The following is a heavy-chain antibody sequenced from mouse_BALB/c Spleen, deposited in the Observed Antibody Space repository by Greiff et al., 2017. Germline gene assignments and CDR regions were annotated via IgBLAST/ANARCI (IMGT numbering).Heavy chain of an antibody. CDR2: ISDGGSYT. V-gene: IGHV5-4*02. D-gene: IGHD2-1*01. CDR3: ARGYYGNWDYAMDY. CDR1: GFTFSDYY. Sequence: EVMLVESGGGLVKPGGSLKLSCAASGFTFSDYYMYWVRQTPEKRLEWVATISDGGSYTYYPDSVKGRFTISRDNAKNNLYLQMSSLKSEDTAMYYCARGYYGNWDYAMDYWGQGTSVTVSS. J-gene: IGHJ4*01.